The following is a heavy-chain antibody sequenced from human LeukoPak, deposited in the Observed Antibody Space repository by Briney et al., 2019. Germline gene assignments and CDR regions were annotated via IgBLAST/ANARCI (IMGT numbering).Heavy chain of an antibody. Sequence: SETLSLTCAVSGYSIYSNFYWGWIRQPPGKGLEWIGSIYHSGSSYYNPSLKSRVTISMDTSNNQFSLKPTSVTAADTAIYYCARHDSSGSSGTYCSVNYWGQGTLVTVSS. J-gene: IGHJ4*02. D-gene: IGHD3-10*01. V-gene: IGHV4-38-2*01. CDR2: IYHSGSS. CDR3: ARHDSSGSSGTYCSVNY. CDR1: GYSIYSNFY.